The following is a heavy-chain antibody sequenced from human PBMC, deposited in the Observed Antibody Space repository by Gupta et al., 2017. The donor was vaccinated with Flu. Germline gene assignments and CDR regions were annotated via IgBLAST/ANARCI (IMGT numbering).Heavy chain of an antibody. D-gene: IGHD5-12*01. CDR3: TRAADY. V-gene: IGHV3-11*01. CDR1: GFTFSDHY. CDR2: ISAGGIII. J-gene: IGHJ4*02. Sequence: QVQLVESGGGLAKPGESLRLSCAASGFTFSDHYMQWVRQAPGKGLEWISYISAGGIIIQYSDSVKGRFTISRDNAKNSLYLQMNSLRAEDTAIYYCTRAADYWGRGTLVTVSS.